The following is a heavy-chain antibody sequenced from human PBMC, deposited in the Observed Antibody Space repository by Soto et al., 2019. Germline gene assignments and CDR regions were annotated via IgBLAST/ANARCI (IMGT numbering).Heavy chain of an antibody. V-gene: IGHV3-11*01. J-gene: IGHJ6*03. D-gene: IGHD5-12*01. CDR3: ARHIVATISHYYYYIDV. CDR2: ISSSGSTI. Sequence: PGGSLRLSCAASGFTFSDYYMSWIRQAPGKGLEWVSYISSSGSTIYYADSVKGRFTISRDNAKNSLYLQMNSLRAEDTAVYYCARHIVATISHYYYYIDVWGKGTTVTVSS. CDR1: GFTFSDYY.